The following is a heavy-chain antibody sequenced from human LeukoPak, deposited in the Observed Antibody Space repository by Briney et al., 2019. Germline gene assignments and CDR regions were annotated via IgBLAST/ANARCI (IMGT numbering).Heavy chain of an antibody. V-gene: IGHV3-33*01. Sequence: PVRSLRLSCAASGFTFSSYGMHWVRQAPGKGLEWVAVIWYDGSNKYYADSVKGRFTISRDNSKNTLYLQMNSLRAEDTAVYYCARGSSCSSTSCYIWAEDYYYMDVWGKGTTVTVSS. CDR2: IWYDGSNK. CDR1: GFTFSSYG. CDR3: ARGSSCSSTSCYIWAEDYYYMDV. D-gene: IGHD2-2*02. J-gene: IGHJ6*03.